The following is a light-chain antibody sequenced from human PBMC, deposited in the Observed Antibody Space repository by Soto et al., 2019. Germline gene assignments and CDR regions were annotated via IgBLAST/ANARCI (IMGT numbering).Light chain of an antibody. J-gene: IGKJ2*01. Sequence: EIVMTQSPATLSVSPGERATLSCRASQSVSSNLAWYQQKPGQAPRLLIYGASTRATGIPARFSGSGSGTDFTLTISRLEPEDFAVYYCQQYDTFGQGTKVDIK. CDR2: GAS. CDR3: QQYDT. CDR1: QSVSSN. V-gene: IGKV3-15*01.